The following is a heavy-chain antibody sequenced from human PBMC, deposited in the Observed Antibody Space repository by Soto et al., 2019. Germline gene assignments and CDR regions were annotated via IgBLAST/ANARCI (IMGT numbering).Heavy chain of an antibody. J-gene: IGHJ5*02. CDR2: IYYSGST. V-gene: IGHV4-39*01. Sequence: KPSETLSLTCTVSGGSISSSSYYWGWIRQPPGKGLEWIGSIYYSGSTYYNPSLKSRVTISVDTSKNQFSLKLSSVTAADTAVYYCARQVYDMADSSSLHWFDPWGQGTLVTVSS. CDR3: ARQVYDMADSSSLHWFDP. CDR1: GGSISSSSYY. D-gene: IGHD6-6*01.